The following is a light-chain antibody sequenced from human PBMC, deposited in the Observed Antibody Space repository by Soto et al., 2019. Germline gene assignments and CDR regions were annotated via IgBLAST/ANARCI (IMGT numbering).Light chain of an antibody. CDR2: DAS. J-gene: IGKJ2*01. CDR3: QQRSNLPYT. V-gene: IGKV3-11*01. Sequence: EIVLTQSPATLSLSPGERATLSCRASQSVSSYLAWYQQKPGQAPRLLIYDASNRATGIPARFSGSGSGTDFTLTISSLEPEDCAVYYCQQRSNLPYTFGQGTKPEIK. CDR1: QSVSSY.